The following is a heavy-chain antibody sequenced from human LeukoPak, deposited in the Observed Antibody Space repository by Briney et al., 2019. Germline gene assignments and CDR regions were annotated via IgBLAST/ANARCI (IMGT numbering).Heavy chain of an antibody. CDR2: IYYSGST. J-gene: IGHJ4*02. D-gene: IGHD3-22*01. CDR3: ARVYYDSSGYSRGFDY. Sequence: PSETLSLTCTVSGGSISSYYWSWIRQPPGKGLEWIGYIYYSGSTNYNPSLKSRVTISVDTSKNQFSLKLSSVTAADTAVYYCARVYYDSSGYSRGFDYWGQGTLVTVSS. CDR1: GGSISSYY. V-gene: IGHV4-59*01.